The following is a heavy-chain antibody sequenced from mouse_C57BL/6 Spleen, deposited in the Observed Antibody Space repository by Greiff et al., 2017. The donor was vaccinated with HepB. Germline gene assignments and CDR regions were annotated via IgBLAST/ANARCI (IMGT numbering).Heavy chain of an antibody. Sequence: VQLQQSGPELVKPGASVKISCKASGYTFTDYYMNWVKQSHGKSLEWIGDINPNNGGTSYNQKFKGKATLTVDKSSSTAYMELRSLTSEDSAVYYCARGRVGLRRGYYAMDYWGQGTSVTVSS. V-gene: IGHV1-26*01. CDR3: ARGRVGLRRGYYAMDY. CDR2: INPNNGGT. J-gene: IGHJ4*01. D-gene: IGHD2-4*01. CDR1: GYTFTDYY.